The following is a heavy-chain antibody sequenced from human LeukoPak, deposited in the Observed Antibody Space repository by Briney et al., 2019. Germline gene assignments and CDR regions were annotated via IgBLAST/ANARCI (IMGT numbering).Heavy chain of an antibody. D-gene: IGHD3-3*01. CDR3: ARGFEPPYGGYYTGEVWFDP. CDR2: INTNTGNP. J-gene: IGHJ5*02. Sequence: ASVKVSCKASGYTFTSYAMNWVRQAPGQGLEWMGWINTNTGNPTYAQGFTGRFVFSLDTSVSTAYLQISSLKAEDTAVYYCARGFEPPYGGYYTGEVWFDPWGQGTLVTVPS. CDR1: GYTFTSYA. V-gene: IGHV7-4-1*02.